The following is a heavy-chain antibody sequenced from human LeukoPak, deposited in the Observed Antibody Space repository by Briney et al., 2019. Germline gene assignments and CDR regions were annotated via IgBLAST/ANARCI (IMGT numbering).Heavy chain of an antibody. J-gene: IGHJ4*02. D-gene: IGHD3-3*01. Sequence: SGTLSLTCTVSGASISSSHWWSWVRQPPGKGLEWIGEIYHSGSTNYNPSLKSRVTLSVDKSKKQFSLRLSSVTAADTAVYYCARLQFLSGGYYAFDSWGQGSQVSVSS. CDR1: GASISSSHW. V-gene: IGHV4-4*02. CDR3: ARLQFLSGGYYAFDS. CDR2: IYHSGST.